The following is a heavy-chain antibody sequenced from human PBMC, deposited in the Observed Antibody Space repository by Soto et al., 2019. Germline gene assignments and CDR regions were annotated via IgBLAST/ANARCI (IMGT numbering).Heavy chain of an antibody. Sequence: PGGSLRLSCAASGLTFNRYWMHWVRHAPGKGLVWVSHINTDGSNTNYADSVKGRFTISRDNSKSTMFLQMTSLRNEDTTGYYCTREVCSGGNCYTYYFDPWGQGIPVTVSS. D-gene: IGHD2-15*01. CDR1: GLTFNRYW. V-gene: IGHV3-74*01. CDR3: TREVCSGGNCYTYYFDP. J-gene: IGHJ5*02. CDR2: INTDGSNT.